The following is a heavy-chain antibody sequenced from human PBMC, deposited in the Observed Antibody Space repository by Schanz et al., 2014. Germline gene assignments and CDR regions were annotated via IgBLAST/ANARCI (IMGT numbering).Heavy chain of an antibody. CDR3: ARGIITMVRGGDVGACDI. Sequence: QVQLVESGGGVAQPGRSLRLSCAASGFTFSSYGMHWVRQAPGKGLEWVAVISYDGSSKNHADSVQGRFTISRDNSKNALYLQMDSLRAEDTAVYYCARGIITMVRGGDVGACDIWGQGTMVTVSS. V-gene: IGHV3-33*08. J-gene: IGHJ3*02. CDR1: GFTFSSYG. CDR2: ISYDGSSK. D-gene: IGHD3-10*01.